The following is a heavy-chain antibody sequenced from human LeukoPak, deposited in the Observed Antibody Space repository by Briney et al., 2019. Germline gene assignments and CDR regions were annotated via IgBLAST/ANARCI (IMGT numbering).Heavy chain of an antibody. V-gene: IGHV4-31*03. J-gene: IGHJ4*02. D-gene: IGHD3-22*01. CDR2: IYYSGST. CDR3: ARERKDYYDSIGVDY. Sequence: SETLSLTRTVSGGSISSGGYYWSWIRQHPGKGLEWIGYIYYSGSTYYNPSLKSRVTISVDTSKNQFSLKLSSVTAADTAVYYCARERKDYYDSIGVDYWGQGTLVTVSS. CDR1: GGSISSGGYY.